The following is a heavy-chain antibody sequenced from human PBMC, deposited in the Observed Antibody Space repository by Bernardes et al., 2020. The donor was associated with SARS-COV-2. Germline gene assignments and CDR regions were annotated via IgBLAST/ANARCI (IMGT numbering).Heavy chain of an antibody. CDR1: GGSFGSHY. Sequence: SETLSLTCTVSGGSFGSHYWSWIRRPAGKGLEWIGRIHSSGTTKYNPSLKSRVTLSLDPSKNQFSLRMTSVTAADTAVYYCARDRWFGDFDYWGQGTLVTVSS. CDR2: IHSSGTT. V-gene: IGHV4-4*07. CDR3: ARDRWFGDFDY. J-gene: IGHJ4*02. D-gene: IGHD3-10*01.